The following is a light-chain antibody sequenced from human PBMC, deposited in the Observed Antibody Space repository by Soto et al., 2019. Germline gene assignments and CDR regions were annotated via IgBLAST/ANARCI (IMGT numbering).Light chain of an antibody. CDR3: QQRSNWPKT. CDR1: QSVSTY. J-gene: IGKJ1*01. V-gene: IGKV3-11*01. CDR2: DAS. Sequence: EIVLTQSPATLSLSPGERATLSCRASQSVSTYLAWYQQKPGQAPRLLIDDASNRATGIPARFSGSGSGTDFTLTISSLEPEDFVVYYCQQRSNWPKTFGQGTKVEIK.